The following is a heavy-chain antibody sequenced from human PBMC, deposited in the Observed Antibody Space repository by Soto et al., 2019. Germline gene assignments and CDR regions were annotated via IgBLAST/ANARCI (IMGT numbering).Heavy chain of an antibody. V-gene: IGHV1-18*01. CDR2: ISAYNGNT. Sequence: GAPVKVSCKASGYTFSIYGISWVRQAPGQGLEWMGWISAYNGNTNYAQKFQGRVTMTTDTSTSTAYMELRSLRSDDTAVYYCARARIQLWPPASDSWGQGTLVTVSS. J-gene: IGHJ4*02. CDR1: GYTFSIYG. CDR3: ARARIQLWPPASDS. D-gene: IGHD5-18*01.